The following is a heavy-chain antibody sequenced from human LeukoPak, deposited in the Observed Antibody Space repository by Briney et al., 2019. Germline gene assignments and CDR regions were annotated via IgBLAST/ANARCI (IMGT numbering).Heavy chain of an antibody. Sequence: GGSLRLSRAASGFIFSSYAMSWVRQAPGKGLEWVSVISGSGGSTNYADSVKGRFTISRDNSKNTLHLQMNSLGAEDTAVYYCAKDLALRYFDWSQTGAFDIWGQGTMVTVSS. J-gene: IGHJ3*02. D-gene: IGHD3-9*01. V-gene: IGHV3-23*01. CDR3: AKDLALRYFDWSQTGAFDI. CDR1: GFIFSSYA. CDR2: ISGSGGST.